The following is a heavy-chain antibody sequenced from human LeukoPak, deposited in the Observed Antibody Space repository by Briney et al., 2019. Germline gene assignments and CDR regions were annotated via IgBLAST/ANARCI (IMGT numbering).Heavy chain of an antibody. V-gene: IGHV4-59*01. J-gene: IGHJ5*02. CDR3: AKNEYNTSPGRYNWFDP. CDR2: IYYSGSI. CDR1: GGSINSYF. Sequence: SETLSLTCTVSGGSINSYFWSWIRQPPGKGLEWIGYIYYSGSINYNPSLKSRVTISVDTSKNQFSLKLSSVTAADTAVYYCAKNEYNTSPGRYNWFDPWGQGTLVTIPS. D-gene: IGHD3-10*01.